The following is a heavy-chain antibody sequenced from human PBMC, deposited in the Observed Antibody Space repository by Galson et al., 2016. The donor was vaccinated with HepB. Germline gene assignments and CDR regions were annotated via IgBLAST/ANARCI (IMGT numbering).Heavy chain of an antibody. Sequence: SVKVSCKASGYIFTGYYIHWVRQAPGQGLEWMGGINPNSGGTNYAQKFQTSVTMTRDTSISTAYMELSRLRADGTAVYYWARSRHGGFWSAWGTNYGMDVWGQGTTVTVSS. CDR3: ARSRHGGFWSAWGTNYGMDV. D-gene: IGHD3-3*01. J-gene: IGHJ6*02. CDR2: INPNSGGT. CDR1: GYIFTGYY. V-gene: IGHV1-2*04.